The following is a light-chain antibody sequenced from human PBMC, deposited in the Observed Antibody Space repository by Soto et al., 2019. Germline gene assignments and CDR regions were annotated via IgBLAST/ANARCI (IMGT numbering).Light chain of an antibody. Sequence: EIVMTQSPATLSVSPGERATLSCRASQSVSSNLAWYQQKPGQAPRLLIYGASTRATGIPARFSASGSGTEFTLTISSLQSEDFAVYYCQQYNNWLQTFGPGTKVDIK. CDR1: QSVSSN. CDR3: QQYNNWLQT. J-gene: IGKJ3*01. V-gene: IGKV3-15*01. CDR2: GAS.